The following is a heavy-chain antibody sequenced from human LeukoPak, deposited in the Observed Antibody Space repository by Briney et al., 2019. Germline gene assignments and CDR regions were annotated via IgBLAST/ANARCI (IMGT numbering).Heavy chain of an antibody. D-gene: IGHD1-7*01. V-gene: IGHV4-4*07. J-gene: IGHJ4*02. CDR2: IYTSGST. CDR3: ARDGGPYSWNYRTPITPIDY. Sequence: SETLSLICTVSGGSISSYYWSWIRQPAGKGLEWIGRIYTSGSTNYNPSLKSRVTMSVDTSKNQFSLKLSSVTAADTAVYYCARDGGPYSWNYRTPITPIDYWGQGTLVTVSS. CDR1: GGSISSYY.